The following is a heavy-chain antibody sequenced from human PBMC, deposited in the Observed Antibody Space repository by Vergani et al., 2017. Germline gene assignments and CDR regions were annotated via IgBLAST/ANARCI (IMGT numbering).Heavy chain of an antibody. CDR3: AREPGIAAAGVDY. CDR2: IYYSGST. CDR1: GGSISSGGYY. V-gene: IGHV4-31*03. D-gene: IGHD6-13*01. Sequence: QVQLQESGPGLVKPSQTLSLTCTVSGGSISSGGYYWSWLRQHPGKELEWIGYIYYSGSTYYNPSLKSRVTISVDTSKNQFSLKLSSVTAADTAVYYCAREPGIAAAGVDYWGQGTLVTVSS. J-gene: IGHJ4*02.